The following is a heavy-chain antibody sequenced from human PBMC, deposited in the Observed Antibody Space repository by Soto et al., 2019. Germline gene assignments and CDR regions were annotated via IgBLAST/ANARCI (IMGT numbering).Heavy chain of an antibody. CDR2: VNPNSGNA. Sequence: QVQLVQSGAEVKKPGASVKVSCKASGYTFTTFDINWVRQATGQGPEWMGRVNPNSGNADYAQNFQGRVTLTMNTSTSTAYMELSSLRSEDTAIYYCSRSKRRVTGPREFDHWGQGTPVTVSS. CDR3: SRSKRRVTGPREFDH. D-gene: IGHD2-21*02. V-gene: IGHV1-8*01. CDR1: GYTFTTFD. J-gene: IGHJ4*02.